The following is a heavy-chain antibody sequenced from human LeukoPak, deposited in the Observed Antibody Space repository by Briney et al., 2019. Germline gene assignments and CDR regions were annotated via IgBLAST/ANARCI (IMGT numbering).Heavy chain of an antibody. D-gene: IGHD3-22*01. Sequence: PGGSLRLSCAASGFTFSDYYMSWIRQAPGKGLEWVSYISSSGSTIYYADSVKGRFTISRDNAKNSLYLQMNSLRAEDTAVYYCARDLMGYYDSSGYYDALDYWGQGTLVTVSS. CDR1: GFTFSDYY. CDR3: ARDLMGYYDSSGYYDALDY. V-gene: IGHV3-11*01. CDR2: ISSSGSTI. J-gene: IGHJ4*02.